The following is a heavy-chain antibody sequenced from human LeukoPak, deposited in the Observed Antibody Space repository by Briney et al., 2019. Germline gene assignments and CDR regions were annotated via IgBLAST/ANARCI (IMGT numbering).Heavy chain of an antibody. D-gene: IGHD5-24*01. CDR3: ARAGEMATPFDY. CDR1: GGSISSYY. J-gene: IGHJ4*02. Sequence: SETPSLTCTVSGGSISSYYWSWMRQPPGKGLEWIGYIYYSGSTNYNPSLKSRVTISVDTSKNQFSLKLSSVTAADTAVYYCARAGEMATPFDYWGQGTLVTVSS. CDR2: IYYSGST. V-gene: IGHV4-59*01.